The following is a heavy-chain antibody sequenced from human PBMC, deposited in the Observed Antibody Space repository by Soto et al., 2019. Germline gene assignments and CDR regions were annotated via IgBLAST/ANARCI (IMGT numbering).Heavy chain of an antibody. CDR2: TYYRSRFFS. CDR3: ARDRYSSSGWFDP. CDR1: GDGFTSYSSA. J-gene: IGHJ5*02. D-gene: IGHD6-6*01. Sequence: LQTLSLDWAISGDGFTSYSSAWNLIRQSPSGGLEWLGRTYYRSRFFSDYAESVKSRIIINPDTSKNEFSLQLKSVTPEDTAVYYCARDRYSSSGWFDPCGQGTPVAV. V-gene: IGHV6-1*01.